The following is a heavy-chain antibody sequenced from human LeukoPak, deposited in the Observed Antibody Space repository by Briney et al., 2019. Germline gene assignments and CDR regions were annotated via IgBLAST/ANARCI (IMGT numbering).Heavy chain of an antibody. Sequence: ASVKDSCKTSGFTFTGYYMHWVRQAPGQGLEWMGWINPNSGGTNYAQKFQGRVTMTRDASISTAYMELSRLRSDDTAVYYCAKNILGDPNWFDPWGQGTLVTVSS. CDR3: AKNILGDPNWFDP. D-gene: IGHD1-26*01. CDR1: GFTFTGYY. J-gene: IGHJ5*02. CDR2: INPNSGGT. V-gene: IGHV1-2*02.